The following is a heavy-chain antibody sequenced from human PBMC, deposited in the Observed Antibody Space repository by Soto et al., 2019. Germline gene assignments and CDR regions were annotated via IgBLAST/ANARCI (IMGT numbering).Heavy chain of an antibody. CDR2: IYYSGST. CDR1: GGSISSYY. CDR3: ARDKISGFDP. Sequence: SETLSLTCTVSGGSISSYYWSWIRQPPGKGLEWIGYIYYSGSTNYNPSLKSRVTISVDTSKNQSSLKLSSVTAADTAVYYCARDKISGFDPCGQGTLVTVSS. V-gene: IGHV4-59*01. J-gene: IGHJ5*02.